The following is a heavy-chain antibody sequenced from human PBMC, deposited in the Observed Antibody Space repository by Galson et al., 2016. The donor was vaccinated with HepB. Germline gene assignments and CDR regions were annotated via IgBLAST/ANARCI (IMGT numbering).Heavy chain of an antibody. CDR3: ARDRNYYDGSSYYDVFDI. CDR1: GFTFSSYS. V-gene: IGHV3-48*01. Sequence: SLRLSCAASGFTFSSYSMNWVRQAPGKGLEWVSYISSSSSTIYYADSVKGRFTISRDNAKNSLYLQMNSLRAEDTAVYYCARDRNYYDGSSYYDVFDIWGQGTMVTVSS. CDR2: ISSSSSTI. J-gene: IGHJ3*02. D-gene: IGHD3-22*01.